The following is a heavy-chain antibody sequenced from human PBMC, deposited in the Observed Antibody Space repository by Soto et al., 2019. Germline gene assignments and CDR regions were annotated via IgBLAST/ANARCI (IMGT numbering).Heavy chain of an antibody. CDR2: IYYSGST. V-gene: IGHV4-59*01. J-gene: IGHJ5*02. CDR3: ARSVVVAATAWFDP. D-gene: IGHD2-15*01. Sequence: QVQLQESGPGLVKPSETLSLTCTVSGGSISSYYWSWIRQPPGKGLEWIGYIYYSGSTNYNPPLKSRVTISVDTSKNQFSLKLSSVTAADTAVYYCARSVVVAATAWFDPWGQGTLVTVSS. CDR1: GGSISSYY.